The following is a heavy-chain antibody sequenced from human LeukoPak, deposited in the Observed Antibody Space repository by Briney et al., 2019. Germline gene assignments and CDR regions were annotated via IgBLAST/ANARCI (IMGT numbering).Heavy chain of an antibody. CDR3: ARTYDFWSGYHRWFDY. CDR1: GFTFSSYG. J-gene: IGHJ4*02. Sequence: PGGTLRLSCAASGFTFSSYGMSWVRQAPGKGLEWVSAISGSGGSTYYADSVKGRFTISRDNSKNTLYLQMNSLRAEDTAVYYCARTYDFWSGYHRWFDYWGQGTLVTVSS. D-gene: IGHD3-3*01. CDR2: ISGSGGST. V-gene: IGHV3-23*01.